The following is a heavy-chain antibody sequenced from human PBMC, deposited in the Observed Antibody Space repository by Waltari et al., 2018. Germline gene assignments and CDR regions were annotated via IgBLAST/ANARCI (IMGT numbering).Heavy chain of an antibody. CDR2: TIPIFGSP. D-gene: IGHD3-16*01. CDR3: ARRKLGEAFDI. V-gene: IGHV1-69*12. CDR1: GGNFGRYA. Sequence: QVQLVQSGAEVKKPGSSERVSCRASGGNFGRYAITWVRQAPGQGLEWMGGTIPIFGSPMYAPKFQGRVSITADELTYTVYMELNSLRSDDTAIYYCARRKLGEAFDIWGQGTMVIVSS. J-gene: IGHJ3*02.